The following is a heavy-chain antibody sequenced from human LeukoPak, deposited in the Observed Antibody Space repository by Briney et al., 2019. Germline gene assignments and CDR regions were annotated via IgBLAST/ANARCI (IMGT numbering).Heavy chain of an antibody. CDR2: ISSRSYT. Sequence: GPLRLSCAASGFSFSVYSMNWVRQAPGKGLEWVSSISSRSYTDYADSVGGRFTISRDNAKNSLFLQMNSLRAEDTAVYYCASYGGFTSATLVDLLWGQGTLVTVSS. V-gene: IGHV3-69-1*01. D-gene: IGHD4-23*01. CDR1: GFSFSVYS. CDR3: ASYGGFTSATLVDLL. J-gene: IGHJ4*02.